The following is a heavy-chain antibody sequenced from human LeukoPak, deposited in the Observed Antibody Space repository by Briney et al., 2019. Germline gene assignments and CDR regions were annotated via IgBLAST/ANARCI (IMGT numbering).Heavy chain of an antibody. J-gene: IGHJ4*02. CDR1: GGSISSSSYY. D-gene: IGHD5-18*01. CDR2: IYYSGST. V-gene: IGHV4-30-4*08. CDR3: ARWIQLWLRRGAYYFDY. Sequence: KPSETLSLTCTVSGGSISSSSYYWGWIRQPPGKGLEWIGYIYYSGSTYYNPSLKSRVTISVDTSKNQFSLKLSSVTAADTAVYYCARWIQLWLRRGAYYFDYWGQGTLVTVSS.